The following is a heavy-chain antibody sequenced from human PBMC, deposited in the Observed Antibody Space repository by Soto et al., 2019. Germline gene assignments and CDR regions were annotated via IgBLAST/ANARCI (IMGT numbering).Heavy chain of an antibody. CDR2: INGGTGQT. CDR1: GYTFITYA. CDR3: ARGKGMEENYYYYGMDI. V-gene: IGHV1-3*01. J-gene: IGHJ6*02. D-gene: IGHD1-1*01. Sequence: SVKVSFKASGYTFITYAMHWVRQAPGQSLEWMGWINGGTGQTRYSQRFQDRVTITRDTSAKTTYMDLTSLRSEDTAVYYCARGKGMEENYYYYGMDIWGQGTTVTVSS.